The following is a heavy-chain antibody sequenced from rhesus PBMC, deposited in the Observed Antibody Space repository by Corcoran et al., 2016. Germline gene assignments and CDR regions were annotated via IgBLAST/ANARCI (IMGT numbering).Heavy chain of an antibody. CDR1: GGSISSNY. Sequence: QVQLQESGPGLVKPSETLSLTCAVSGGSISSNYWSWIRQAPGKGLEWIGRIYGSVGTTDSNPSLKSRVTISTDTSKNQFSLKLSSVTAADTAVYYCARVGSSYLFDYWGQGVLVTVSS. V-gene: IGHV4-160*01. CDR2: IYGSVGTT. CDR3: ARVGSSYLFDY. D-gene: IGHD4-29*01. J-gene: IGHJ4*01.